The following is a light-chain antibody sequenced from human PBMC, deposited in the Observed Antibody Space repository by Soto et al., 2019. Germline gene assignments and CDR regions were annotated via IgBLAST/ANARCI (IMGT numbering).Light chain of an antibody. V-gene: IGKV3-20*01. CDR3: QQYGSSPPYT. CDR2: GAS. CDR1: QSVDSNY. J-gene: IGKJ2*01. Sequence: ETVVTQSPGTLSLSPGERATLSCRASQSVDSNYLAWHQQKPGQAPRLLIYGASTRATGIPDRFSGSGSGTDFTLTISKLEPEDFAVYYCQQYGSSPPYTFGQGTKLEIK.